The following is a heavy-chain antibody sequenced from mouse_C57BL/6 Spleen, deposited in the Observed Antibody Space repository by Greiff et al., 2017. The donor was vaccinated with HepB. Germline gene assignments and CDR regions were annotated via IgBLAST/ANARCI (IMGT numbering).Heavy chain of an antibody. D-gene: IGHD1-1*01. Sequence: VQLQQSGAELVRPGASVKLSCTASGFNIKDDYMHWVKQRPEQGLEWIGWIDPENGDTEYASKFQGKATITADTSSNTAYLQLSSLTSEDTAVYYCTRDYYYGSSYGDWGQGTTLTVSS. CDR3: TRDYYYGSSYGD. V-gene: IGHV14-4*01. CDR1: GFNIKDDY. J-gene: IGHJ2*01. CDR2: IDPENGDT.